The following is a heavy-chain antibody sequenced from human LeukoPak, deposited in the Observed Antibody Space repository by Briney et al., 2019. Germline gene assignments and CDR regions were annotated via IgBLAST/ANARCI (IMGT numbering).Heavy chain of an antibody. Sequence: SETLSLTCTASGCSISSYYWSWIRQPPGKGLEWIGYIYYSGSTNYNPSLKSRVTISVDTSKNQFSLKLSSVTAADTAVYYCARGEVTLDYWGQGTLVTVSS. CDR1: GCSISSYY. V-gene: IGHV4-59*08. D-gene: IGHD3-10*01. J-gene: IGHJ4*02. CDR3: ARGEVTLDY. CDR2: IYYSGST.